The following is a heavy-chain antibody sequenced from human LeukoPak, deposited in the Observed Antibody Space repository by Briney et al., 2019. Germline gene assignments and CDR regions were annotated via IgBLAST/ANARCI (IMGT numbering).Heavy chain of an antibody. CDR3: ASRRGFTYFFDH. CDR2: ISGSGGTT. Sequence: GGSLRLSCAASGFTFSTYAMSWVRQAPGKGLEWVSDISGSGGTTDYADSVKGRLTISRDNSKNTLYVQMNSLRAEDSAVYYCASRRGFTYFFDHWGQGTLVTVSS. J-gene: IGHJ4*02. V-gene: IGHV3-23*01. D-gene: IGHD3-16*01. CDR1: GFTFSTYA.